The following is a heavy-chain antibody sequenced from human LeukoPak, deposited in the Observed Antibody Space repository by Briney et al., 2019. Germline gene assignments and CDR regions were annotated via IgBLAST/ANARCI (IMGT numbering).Heavy chain of an antibody. V-gene: IGHV3-23*01. Sequence: PGGSLRLSCAASGFTFSNYAMSWVRQAPGKGLEWVSLISGSGASTYYPDSVKGRFTISRDKSKNTLYLQMNSLRAEDTAVYYCASAPYGSGTFLDYWGQGTLVTVSS. D-gene: IGHD3-10*01. CDR1: GFTFSNYA. CDR2: ISGSGAST. J-gene: IGHJ4*02. CDR3: ASAPYGSGTFLDY.